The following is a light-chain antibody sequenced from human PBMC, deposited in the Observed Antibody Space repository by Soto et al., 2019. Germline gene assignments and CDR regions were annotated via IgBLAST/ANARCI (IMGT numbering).Light chain of an antibody. CDR2: DAS. Sequence: EVVMTQSPATVSVSPGERATLSCRASQSVSSNLAWYQQKPGQAPRLLISDASNRATGIPARFSGSGSGTDFTLTISSLEPEDFAVYYCQQRRDWWTFGQGTKVDIK. J-gene: IGKJ1*01. CDR1: QSVSSN. V-gene: IGKV3-11*01. CDR3: QQRRDWWT.